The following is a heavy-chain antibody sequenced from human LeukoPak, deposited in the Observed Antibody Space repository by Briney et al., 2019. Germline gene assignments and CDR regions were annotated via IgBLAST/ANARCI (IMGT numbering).Heavy chain of an antibody. J-gene: IGHJ4*02. V-gene: IGHV3-7*01. CDR1: GFTFSSYW. CDR2: IRHDGSEK. Sequence: GGSLRLSCAASGFTFSSYWMRWVRQAPGKGLEWVANIRHDGSEKYYVDSVKGRFTISRDNAKNSLYLQMNSLRAEDTAVYYCARGVRGVIIDYWGQGTLVTVSS. CDR3: ARGVRGVIIDY. D-gene: IGHD3-10*02.